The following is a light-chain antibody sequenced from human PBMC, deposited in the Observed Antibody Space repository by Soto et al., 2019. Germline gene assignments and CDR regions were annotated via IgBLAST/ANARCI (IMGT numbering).Light chain of an antibody. CDR1: QNIRRY. CDR3: QQSYSTPYT. CDR2: AAS. V-gene: IGKV1-39*01. J-gene: IGKJ2*01. Sequence: DIQMTQSPSSLSASVGDRVTITCRASQNIRRYLNWYQQKPGKAPELLISAASSLQSGVPSRFRGSGSGTDFTLTISSLQPDDSATYYCQQSYSTPYTFGQGTNLEIK.